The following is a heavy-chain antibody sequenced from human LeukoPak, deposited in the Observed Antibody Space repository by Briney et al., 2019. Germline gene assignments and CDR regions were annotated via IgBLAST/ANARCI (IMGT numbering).Heavy chain of an antibody. D-gene: IGHD3-10*01. CDR2: IYTSGST. CDR3: AREYYYGADWFDP. J-gene: IGHJ5*02. V-gene: IGHV4-4*07. Sequence: TSETLSLTCAVYGGSFSSYYWSWIRQPAGKGVEWIGRIYTSGSTNYNPSLKSRVTISVDTSKNQFSLKLSSVTAADTAVYYCAREYYYGADWFDPWGQGTLVTVSS. CDR1: GGSFSSYY.